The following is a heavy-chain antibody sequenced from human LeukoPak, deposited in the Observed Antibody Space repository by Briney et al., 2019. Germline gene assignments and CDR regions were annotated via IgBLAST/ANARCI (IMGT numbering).Heavy chain of an antibody. CDR2: INHSGST. J-gene: IGHJ5*02. CDR3: ARGVPRLFPSYLAGGDWFDP. CDR1: GGSISSGGYS. Sequence: SETLSLTCAVSGGSISSGGYSWSWIRQPPGKGLEWIGEINHSGSTNYNPSLKSRVTISVDTSKNQFSLKLSSVTAADTAVYYCARGVPRLFPSYLAGGDWFDPWGQGTLVTVSS. V-gene: IGHV4-34*01. D-gene: IGHD2-2*02.